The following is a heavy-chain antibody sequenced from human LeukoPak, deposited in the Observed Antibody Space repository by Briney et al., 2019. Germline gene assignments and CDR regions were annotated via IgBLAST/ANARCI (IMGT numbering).Heavy chain of an antibody. V-gene: IGHV3-64*04. D-gene: IGHD2-2*01. CDR3: ARGETSSYDY. J-gene: IGHJ4*02. Sequence: HPGGSLRLSCSASGFPFSSYAMHWVRQAPGKGLEYVSAISDSGGSTYYADSVKGRFTISRDNSKNTVYRQMNSLSAEDTDVYYCARGETSSYDYWGQGTLVTVSS. CDR1: GFPFSSYA. CDR2: ISDSGGST.